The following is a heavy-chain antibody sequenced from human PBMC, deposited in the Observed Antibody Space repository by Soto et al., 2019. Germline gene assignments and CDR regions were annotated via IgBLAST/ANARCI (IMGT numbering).Heavy chain of an antibody. Sequence: ESVGGLVQPGGSLRLSCSASGFTFSSYDMHWVRHGPGKGLEWVSAIGTAGDTNYAGSVKGRFTISRENAKNSLYLQMNSLRAGDTAIYFCARAIGPTLFDYWGQGTLVTVSS. V-gene: IGHV3-13*04. CDR3: ARAIGPTLFDY. J-gene: IGHJ4*02. CDR1: GFTFSSYD. CDR2: IGTAGDT. D-gene: IGHD3-22*01.